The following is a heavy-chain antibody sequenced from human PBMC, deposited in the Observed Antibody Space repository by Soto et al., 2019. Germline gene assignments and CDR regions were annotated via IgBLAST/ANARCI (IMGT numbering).Heavy chain of an antibody. D-gene: IGHD3-3*01. CDR1: GGSFSVYY. Sequence: SETVSLTCAVYGGSFSVYYWSWIRQPPGKGLEWIGEINHSGSTNYNPSLKSRVTISVDTSKNQFSLKLSSVTAPDTAVYYCVASYYDFWSGYWYFDYWGQGTLVTVSS. V-gene: IGHV4-34*01. CDR2: INHSGST. CDR3: VASYYDFWSGYWYFDY. J-gene: IGHJ4*02.